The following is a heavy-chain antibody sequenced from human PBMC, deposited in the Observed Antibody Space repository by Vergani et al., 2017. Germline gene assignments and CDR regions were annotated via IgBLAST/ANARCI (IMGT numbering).Heavy chain of an antibody. CDR1: GGSISSYY. Sequence: QVQLQESGPGLVKPSETLSLTCTVSGGSISSYYWSWIRQPPGKGLEWIGYIYYSGSTNYNPSLKSRVTISVDTSKNQFSLKLSSVTAADTAVYYCARDTAAAGTNDAFDIWGRGTMVTVSS. CDR2: IYYSGST. D-gene: IGHD6-13*01. J-gene: IGHJ3*02. V-gene: IGHV4-59*01. CDR3: ARDTAAAGTNDAFDI.